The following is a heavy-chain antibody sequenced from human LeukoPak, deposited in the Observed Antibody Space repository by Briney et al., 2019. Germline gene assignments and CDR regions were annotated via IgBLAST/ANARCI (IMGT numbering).Heavy chain of an antibody. J-gene: IGHJ4*02. Sequence: ASVKVSCKASGYTFTSYYMHWVRQAPGQGLEWMGIINPSGGSTSYAQKFQGRVTMTRDTSASTVYMELSSLRSEDTAVYYCARDIVVGTYFDYWGQGTLVTVSS. CDR2: INPSGGST. V-gene: IGHV1-46*03. CDR3: ARDIVVGTYFDY. D-gene: IGHD2-15*01. CDR1: GYTFTSYY.